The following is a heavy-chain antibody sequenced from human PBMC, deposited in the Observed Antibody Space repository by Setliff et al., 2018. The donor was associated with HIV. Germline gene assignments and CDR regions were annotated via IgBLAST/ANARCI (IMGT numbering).Heavy chain of an antibody. J-gene: IGHJ6*02. CDR2: IDGDGSGT. Sequence: GGSLRLSCGASGFTFDDYTMHWVRQGEGQGLVWVSRIDGDGSGTSYADSVQGRFTISRDNAKNTLYLQMNSLRAEDTAVYYCVRDITTCWDVWGQGTTVTVSS. D-gene: IGHD4-4*01. V-gene: IGHV3-74*01. CDR1: GFTFDDYT. CDR3: VRDITTCWDV.